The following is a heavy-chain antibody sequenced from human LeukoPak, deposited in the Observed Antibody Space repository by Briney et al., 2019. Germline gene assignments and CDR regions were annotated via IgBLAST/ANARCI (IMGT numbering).Heavy chain of an antibody. V-gene: IGHV3-23*05. Sequence: GGSLRLSCAASGFTFSTYAMNWVRQAPGKGLEWVSGTYGNGNTGYYADSVRGRFAISRDNSKNTLYLQMSSLRAEDTAVYYCAKDSKPDGLYDLDYWGQGTLVTFSS. CDR3: AKDSKPDGLYDLDY. CDR1: GFTFSTYA. J-gene: IGHJ4*02. D-gene: IGHD5/OR15-5a*01. CDR2: TYGNGNTG.